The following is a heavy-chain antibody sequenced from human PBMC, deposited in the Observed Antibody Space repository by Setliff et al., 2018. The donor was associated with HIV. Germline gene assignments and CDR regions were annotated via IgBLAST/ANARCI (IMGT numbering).Heavy chain of an antibody. V-gene: IGHV1-2*04. CDR2: ISPNSGGT. CDR3: AREQGDYYGSGSYDY. D-gene: IGHD3-10*01. Sequence: ASVKVSCKASGYTFSDYYLHWVRQAPGQGLEWMGWISPNSGGTHFAQRFQGWVTLTRDTSISTAYMDLSRLKSDDTAVYYCAREQGDYYGSGSYDYWGQGTLVTVSS. J-gene: IGHJ4*02. CDR1: GYTFSDYY.